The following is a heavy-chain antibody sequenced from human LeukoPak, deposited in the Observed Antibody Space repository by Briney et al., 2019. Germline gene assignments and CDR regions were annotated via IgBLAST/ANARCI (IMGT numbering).Heavy chain of an antibody. CDR2: IKSKKDCGTT. D-gene: IGHD3-22*01. CDR3: TQGSGFYYDY. CDR1: GLTVSNVW. V-gene: IGHV3-15*07. J-gene: IGHJ4*02. Sequence: GGSLRLSCAVSGLTVSNVWMNWVRQAPGKGLEWVGRIKSKKDCGTTEFAAPVRGRFTISRDDSQNTLYLQMNSLTSDDTAVYYCTQGSGFYYDYWGQGTLVTVSS.